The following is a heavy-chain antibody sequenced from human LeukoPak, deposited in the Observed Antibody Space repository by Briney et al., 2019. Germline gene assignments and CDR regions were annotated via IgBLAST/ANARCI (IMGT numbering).Heavy chain of an antibody. CDR1: GFTFSSFG. J-gene: IGHJ5*02. Sequence: GGSLRLSCAASGFTFSSFGMHWVRQTPGKGLEWVAYIRYDGSDKQYVDSVKGRFTISRDNAKNTLYLQLNSLRGEDMSIYYCAKDSVAPRPGWFDPWGQGTLVTVSS. CDR3: AKDSVAPRPGWFDP. CDR2: IRYDGSDK. V-gene: IGHV3-30*02. D-gene: IGHD6-6*01.